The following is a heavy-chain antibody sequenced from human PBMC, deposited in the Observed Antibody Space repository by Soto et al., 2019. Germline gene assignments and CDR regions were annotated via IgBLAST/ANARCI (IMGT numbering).Heavy chain of an antibody. V-gene: IGHV3-11*06. D-gene: IGHD6-13*01. J-gene: IGHJ4*02. CDR3: ARLRASSWYMGGYLDY. CDR2: IVSSSAYT. Sequence: QVQLVESGGGLVKPGGSLRLSCAASGFTFSDYYMTWIRQALGKGLEFVSYIVSSSAYTNYAGSVKGRFTISRDNAKNSLYLEMSSLTVEDTAVYYCARLRASSWYMGGYLDYWGQGVLVTVSS. CDR1: GFTFSDYY.